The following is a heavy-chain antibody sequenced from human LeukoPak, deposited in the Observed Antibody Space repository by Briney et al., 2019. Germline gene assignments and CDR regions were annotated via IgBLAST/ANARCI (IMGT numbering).Heavy chain of an antibody. D-gene: IGHD3-22*01. V-gene: IGHV3-30*04. CDR3: PKGGDSSGYLVYFQH. Sequence: GGSLRLSCAASGFTFSSYAMHWVRQAPGKGLEWVAVISYDGSNKYYADSVKGRFTISRDNSKNTLYLQMNSLRAEDTAVYYCPKGGDSSGYLVYFQHWGQGTLVTVSS. J-gene: IGHJ1*01. CDR2: ISYDGSNK. CDR1: GFTFSSYA.